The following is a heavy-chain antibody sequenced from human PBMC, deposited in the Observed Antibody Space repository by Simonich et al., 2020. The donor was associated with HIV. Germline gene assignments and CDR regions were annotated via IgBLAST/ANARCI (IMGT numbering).Heavy chain of an antibody. Sequence: QVQLQQWGAGLLKPSETLSLTCAVYGGSFSGYYWSWIRQPPGKGLGWIGEINHSGSTKHNPSLKSRVTISVDTSKNQFSLKLSSVTAADTAVYYCARGFYQRLYYFDYWGQGTLVTVSS. V-gene: IGHV4-34*01. J-gene: IGHJ4*02. D-gene: IGHD2-2*01. CDR3: ARGFYQRLYYFDY. CDR2: INHSGST. CDR1: GGSFSGYY.